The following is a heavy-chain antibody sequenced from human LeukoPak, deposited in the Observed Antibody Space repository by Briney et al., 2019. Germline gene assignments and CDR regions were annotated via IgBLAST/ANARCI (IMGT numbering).Heavy chain of an antibody. J-gene: IGHJ4*02. V-gene: IGHV3-23*01. CDR3: TRATSYDILTGYFDY. Sequence: GGSLRLSCAASGFIFSDYGMSWVRQAPGKGLEWVSAVSGSGGNTFYADSVKGRFIISRDNAKNSLYLQMNSLRAEDTAVYYCTRATSYDILTGYFDYWGQGTLVTVSS. CDR1: GFIFSDYG. D-gene: IGHD3-9*01. CDR2: VSGSGGNT.